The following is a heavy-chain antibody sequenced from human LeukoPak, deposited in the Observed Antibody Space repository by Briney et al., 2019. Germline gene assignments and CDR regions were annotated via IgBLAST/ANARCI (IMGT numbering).Heavy chain of an antibody. D-gene: IGHD6-19*01. V-gene: IGHV3-33*01. CDR1: GFAFSSYA. CDR2: IWYDGSNK. Sequence: PGGSLRLSCAASGFAFSSYAMHWVRQAPGKGLEWVAVIWYDGSNKYYADSVKGRFTISRDHSKNTLYLQMKSLRAEDTAVYYCARELEIAVAGTLGYWGQGTLVTVSS. J-gene: IGHJ4*02. CDR3: ARELEIAVAGTLGY.